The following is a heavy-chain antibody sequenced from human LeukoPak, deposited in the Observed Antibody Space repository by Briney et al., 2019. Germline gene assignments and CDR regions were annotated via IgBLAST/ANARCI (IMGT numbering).Heavy chain of an antibody. CDR1: GGSISSYY. J-gene: IGHJ6*02. D-gene: IGHD3-10*01. CDR2: IYYSGST. V-gene: IGHV4-59*08. Sequence: SETLSLTCTVSGGSISSYYWSWIRQPPGKGLEWIGYIYYSGSTNYNPSLKSRVTISVDTSKNQFSLKLSSVTAADTAVYYCARQLVFDYYGSGSYYPSYGMDVWGQGTTVTVSS. CDR3: ARQLVFDYYGSGSYYPSYGMDV.